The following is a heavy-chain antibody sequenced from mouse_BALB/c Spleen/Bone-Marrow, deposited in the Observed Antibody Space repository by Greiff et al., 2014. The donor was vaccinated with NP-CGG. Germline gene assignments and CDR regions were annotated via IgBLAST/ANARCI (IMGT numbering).Heavy chain of an antibody. D-gene: IGHD1-3*01. V-gene: IGHV7-3*02. CDR3: TRDQESALFDY. J-gene: IGHJ2*01. CDR2: IRNKANGYTT. CDR1: GFTFTDYY. Sequence: EVKVVESGGGLVQPGGSLRLSCATSGFTFTDYYMNWVRQPPGKALEWLGFIRNKANGYTTEYSASVKGRFTVSRDNSQNVLYLQMNTLRAEDSATYYSTRDQESALFDYWGQGTTLTVSS.